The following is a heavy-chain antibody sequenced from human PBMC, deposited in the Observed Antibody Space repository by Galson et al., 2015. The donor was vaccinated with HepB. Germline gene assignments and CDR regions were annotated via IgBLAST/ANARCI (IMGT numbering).Heavy chain of an antibody. D-gene: IGHD6-19*01. CDR2: IIPIFGTA. Sequence: SVKVSCKASGGTFSSYTISWVRQAPGQGLEWMGGIIPIFGTANYAQKFQGRVTITADESTSTAYMELSSLRSEDTAVYYCARGRAWAVAATGYMDVWGKGTTVTVSS. J-gene: IGHJ6*03. CDR1: GGTFSSYT. V-gene: IGHV1-69*13. CDR3: ARGRAWAVAATGYMDV.